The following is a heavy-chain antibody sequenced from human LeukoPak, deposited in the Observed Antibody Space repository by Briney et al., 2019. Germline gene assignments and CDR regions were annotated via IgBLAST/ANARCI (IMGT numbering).Heavy chain of an antibody. Sequence: GGSLRLSCVASGFPFSSYWMTWVRQAPGKGLKWVANIKQDGSKKSYVDSVKGRFTISRDNAKNSLYLQMNSLRAEDTAIYYCTRVGYIDEGIDYWGQGTLVTVSS. V-gene: IGHV3-7*04. J-gene: IGHJ4*02. CDR1: GFPFSSYW. CDR3: TRVGYIDEGIDY. D-gene: IGHD5-24*01. CDR2: IKQDGSKK.